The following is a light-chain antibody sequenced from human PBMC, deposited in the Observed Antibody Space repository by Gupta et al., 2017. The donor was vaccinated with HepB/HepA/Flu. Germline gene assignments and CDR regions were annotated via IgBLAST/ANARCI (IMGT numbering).Light chain of an antibody. Sequence: VLTQPPSASGTPGQRVTISCSGSSSNIGNDNAYWYQQLPRTAPKLLIYNDNQRPSGVPDRFSGSKSGTTASLAISGLRAEEEADYYCVGWDDSLSGYVFGAGTKVTVL. CDR2: NDN. CDR3: VGWDDSLSGYV. J-gene: IGLJ1*01. V-gene: IGLV1-47*02. CDR1: SSNIGNDN.